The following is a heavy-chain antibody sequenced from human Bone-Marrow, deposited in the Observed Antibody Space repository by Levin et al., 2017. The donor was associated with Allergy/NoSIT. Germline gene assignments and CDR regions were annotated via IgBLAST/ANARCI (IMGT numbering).Heavy chain of an antibody. J-gene: IGHJ4*02. CDR3: AKDRVWGECTLYPVFDC. V-gene: IGHV3-23*01. CDR2: ISGSGGTK. D-gene: IGHD3-16*02. CDR1: GFPFSSHA. Sequence: PGGSLRLSCEASGFPFSSHAMSWVRQAPGQEPEWVSSISGSGGTKYYADSVRGRFSISRDNSQNTLYLQMNSLRVEDTAIFYCAKDRVWGECTLYPVFDCWGQGTLVTVSS.